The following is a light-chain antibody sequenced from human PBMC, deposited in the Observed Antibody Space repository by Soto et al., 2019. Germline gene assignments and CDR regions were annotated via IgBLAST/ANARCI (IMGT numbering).Light chain of an antibody. V-gene: IGKV1-5*03. CDR2: KAS. CDR3: QQHGTWPLT. Sequence: DIQMTQSPSTLSASVGDRVTITCRASQSISSWLAWYQQKPGKAPKLLIYKASSLESGVPSRFSGSGSGTEFTLTISSLEPEDSAVYYCQQHGTWPLTFGGGTKVDIK. J-gene: IGKJ4*01. CDR1: QSISSW.